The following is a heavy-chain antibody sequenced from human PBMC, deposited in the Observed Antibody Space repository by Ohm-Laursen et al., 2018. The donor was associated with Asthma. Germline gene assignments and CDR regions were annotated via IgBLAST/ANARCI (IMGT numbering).Heavy chain of an antibody. V-gene: IGHV3-7*05. CDR1: GFPFNTSW. CDR3: ARDYGWNALDR. D-gene: IGHD1-1*01. Sequence: SLRLSCAASGFPFNTSWMTWVRQVPGKGLEWVANIKPDGTENAYLDSVRGRFTISKDNAKNPLFLQMNSLRGEDTALYYCARDYGWNALDRWGQGTLVSVSS. CDR2: IKPDGTEN. J-gene: IGHJ5*02.